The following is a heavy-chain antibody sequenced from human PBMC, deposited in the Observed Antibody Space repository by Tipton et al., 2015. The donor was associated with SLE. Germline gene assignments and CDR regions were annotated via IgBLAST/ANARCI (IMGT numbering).Heavy chain of an antibody. CDR3: ARGGGATYYDFWSGTRAQAFDY. CDR2: INHSGST. V-gene: IGHV4-34*01. Sequence: TLSLTCAVYGGSFSGYYWSWIRQPPGKGLEWIGEINHSGSTNYNPSLKSRVTISVDTSKNQFSLKLSSVTAADTAVYYCARGGGATYYDFWSGTRAQAFDYWGQGTLVTVSS. J-gene: IGHJ4*02. CDR1: GGSFSGYY. D-gene: IGHD3-3*01.